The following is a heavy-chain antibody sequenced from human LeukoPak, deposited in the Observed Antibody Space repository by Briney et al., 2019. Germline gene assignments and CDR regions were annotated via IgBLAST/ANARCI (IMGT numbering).Heavy chain of an antibody. CDR1: GYTFTSYG. J-gene: IGHJ3*02. CDR3: ATDRIAAAHLAFDI. CDR2: ISAYNGNT. V-gene: IGHV1-18*01. D-gene: IGHD6-13*01. Sequence: ASVKVSCKASGYTFTSYGISWVRQAPGQGLEWMGWISAYNGNTNYAQKLQGRVTMTTDTSTSTAYMELRSLRSDDTAVYYCATDRIAAAHLAFDIWGQGTMVTVSS.